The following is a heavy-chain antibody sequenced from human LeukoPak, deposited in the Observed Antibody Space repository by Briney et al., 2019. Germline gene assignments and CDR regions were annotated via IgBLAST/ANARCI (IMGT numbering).Heavy chain of an antibody. V-gene: IGHV4-34*01. D-gene: IGHD1-26*01. Sequence: SETLSLTCAVYGGSFSGYYWSWIRQPPGKGLEWIGEINHSGSTNYNPSLKSRVTISVDKSKNQFSLKLSSVTAADTAVYYCARNGGSSNVDYWGQGTLVTVSS. CDR2: INHSGST. CDR3: ARNGGSSNVDY. CDR1: GGSFSGYY. J-gene: IGHJ4*02.